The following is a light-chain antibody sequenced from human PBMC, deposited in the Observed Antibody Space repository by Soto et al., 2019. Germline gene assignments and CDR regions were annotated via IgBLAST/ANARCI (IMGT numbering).Light chain of an antibody. Sequence: SVLTQPPSVSAAPGQKVTISCSGSSSNIGTNYVSWYQQLPGTAPKLLIYDNDKRPSGIPDRFSGSKSGTSATLGIPGLQTGDEAVYYCATWDDSLRAVVFGGGTKLTVL. J-gene: IGLJ3*02. CDR2: DND. V-gene: IGLV1-51*01. CDR1: SSNIGTNY. CDR3: ATWDDSLRAVV.